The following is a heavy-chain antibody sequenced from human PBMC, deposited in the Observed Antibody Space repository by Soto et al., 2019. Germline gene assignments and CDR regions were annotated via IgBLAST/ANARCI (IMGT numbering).Heavy chain of an antibody. V-gene: IGHV4-4*02. D-gene: IGHD4-17*01. J-gene: IGHJ6*03. Sequence: SETLSLTCDVSGGSISSNNWWSWVRLPPGKGLEWIGEIYHTGSTNYVPSLKSRVTISVDKSNNQFSLKLSAVTAAETAVYYCAGAGFGDYGGYLSFGYMDVWGKGATVTVSS. CDR2: IYHTGST. CDR1: GGSISSNNW. CDR3: AGAGFGDYGGYLSFGYMDV.